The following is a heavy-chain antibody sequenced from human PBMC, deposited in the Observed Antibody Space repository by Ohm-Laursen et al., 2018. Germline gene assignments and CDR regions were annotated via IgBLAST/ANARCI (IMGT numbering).Heavy chain of an antibody. CDR3: ARDSLTTTVTTEYYYGMDV. V-gene: IGHV4-59*12. CDR1: GASISSEY. J-gene: IGHJ6*02. Sequence: TLSLTCTVSGASISSEYWTWIRQPPGKGLEWIGYIYYRGTTNYNPSLKSRVTISVDTSKNQFSLKLSSVTAADTAVYYCARDSLTTTVTTEYYYGMDVWGQGTTVTVSS. D-gene: IGHD4-17*01. CDR2: IYYRGTT.